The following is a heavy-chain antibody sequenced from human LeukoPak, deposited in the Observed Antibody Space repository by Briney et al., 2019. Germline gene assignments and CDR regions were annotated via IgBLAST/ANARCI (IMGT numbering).Heavy chain of an antibody. D-gene: IGHD3-22*01. CDR1: GFSLSTGGMC. CDR3: ARSGSVRDSSGYDFDY. CDR2: IDWDADK. J-gene: IGHJ4*02. V-gene: IGHV2-70*01. Sequence: ESGPALVKPTQTLTLTCTFSGFSLSTGGMCVSWIRQPPGKALEWLALIDWDADKYYSTSLKTRLTISKDTFQNQVVLTMTNMDHVDTATYYCARSGSVRDSSGYDFDYWGQGTLVTVSS.